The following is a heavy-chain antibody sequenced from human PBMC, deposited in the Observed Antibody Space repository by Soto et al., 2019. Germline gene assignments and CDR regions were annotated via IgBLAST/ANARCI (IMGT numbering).Heavy chain of an antibody. J-gene: IGHJ6*02. CDR2: INPSGGST. CDR3: ARDRVSSSWDYYYYGMDV. V-gene: IGHV1-46*01. CDR1: GYTFTSYY. Sequence: ASVKFSCKASGYTFTSYYMHWVRQAPGQGLEWMGIINPSGGSTSYAQKFQGRVTMTRDTSTSTVYMELSSLRSEDTAVYYCARDRVSSSWDYYYYGMDVWGQGTTVTVS. D-gene: IGHD6-13*01.